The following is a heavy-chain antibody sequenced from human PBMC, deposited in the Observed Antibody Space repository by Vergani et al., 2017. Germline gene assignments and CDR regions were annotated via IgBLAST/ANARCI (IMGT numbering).Heavy chain of an antibody. Sequence: QVQLVQSGAEVKKPGSSVKVSCKASGGTFSSYGISWVRQAPGHGPEWMGWINPVTGGTNYAQKFEDRVRLSLDTSITTGYMTLRRLTSGDTAMYYCARPLQPGGNSHWYFDLWGRGTLVSVSS. CDR2: INPVTGGT. CDR3: ARPLQPGGNSHWYFDL. V-gene: IGHV1-2*02. CDR1: GGTFSSYG. D-gene: IGHD4-23*01. J-gene: IGHJ2*01.